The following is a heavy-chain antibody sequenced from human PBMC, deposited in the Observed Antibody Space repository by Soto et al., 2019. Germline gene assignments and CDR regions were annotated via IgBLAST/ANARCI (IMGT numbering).Heavy chain of an antibody. J-gene: IGHJ4*02. CDR2: INSVSGGA. V-gene: IGHV1-2*02. CDR3: ARGGSYYAH. Sequence: QVQLVQSGAEVKQPGASVRVSCKASGDTHTIYFIHWLRQAPGQGLEWMGWINSVSGGANYAPRCQGRVAMTRDRSSATAFMELSRLRSDDTAVYYCARGGSYYAHWGQGPLVTVSS. D-gene: IGHD1-26*01. CDR1: GDTHTIYF.